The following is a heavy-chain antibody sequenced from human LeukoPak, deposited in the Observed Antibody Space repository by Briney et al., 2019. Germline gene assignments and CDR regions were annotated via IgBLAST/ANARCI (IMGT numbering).Heavy chain of an antibody. V-gene: IGHV3-30*03. CDR3: ASSRTAMIVLQD. Sequence: GRSLRLSCAASGFTFSSYGMHWVRQAPGKGLEWVAVISYDGSNKYYADSVKGRFTISRDNSKNTLYLQMNSLRAEDTAVYYYASSRTAMIVLQDWGQETLVTASS. CDR1: GFTFSSYG. CDR2: ISYDGSNK. D-gene: IGHD3-22*01. J-gene: IGHJ4*02.